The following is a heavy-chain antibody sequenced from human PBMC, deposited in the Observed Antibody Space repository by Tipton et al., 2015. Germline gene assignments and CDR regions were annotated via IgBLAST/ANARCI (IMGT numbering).Heavy chain of an antibody. Sequence: SLRLSCAASGFSFSYYAMSWVRQAPGKGLEWVSAITSSSSSTFYADSVKGRFTISRDNSKNTLYLQMNSLRAEDTAVYYCAKVSNFWTKYYFDYWGQGTLVTVSS. CDR2: ITSSSSST. D-gene: IGHD3/OR15-3a*01. CDR3: AKVSNFWTKYYFDY. J-gene: IGHJ4*02. V-gene: IGHV3-23*01. CDR1: GFSFSYYA.